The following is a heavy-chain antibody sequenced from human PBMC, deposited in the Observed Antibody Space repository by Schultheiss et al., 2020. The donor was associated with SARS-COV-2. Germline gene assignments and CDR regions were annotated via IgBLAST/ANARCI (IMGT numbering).Heavy chain of an antibody. J-gene: IGHJ6*02. Sequence: SQTLSLTCTVSGGSISSGDYYWSWIRQPPGKGLEWIGYIYYSGSTYYNPSLKSRVTISVDTSKNQFSLRLKSVTAADTAVYYCASMVRGYYSGIDVWGQGRTVTGSS. CDR1: GGSISSGDYY. CDR3: ASMVRGYYSGIDV. D-gene: IGHD3-10*01. CDR2: IYYSGST. V-gene: IGHV4-30-4*01.